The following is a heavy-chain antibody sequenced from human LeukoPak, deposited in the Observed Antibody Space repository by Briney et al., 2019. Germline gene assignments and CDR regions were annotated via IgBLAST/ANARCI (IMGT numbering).Heavy chain of an antibody. J-gene: IGHJ4*02. V-gene: IGHV1-69*04. CDR2: IIPILGIA. CDR1: GGTFSSYA. CDR3: ASSGYCTNGVCLRMDY. Sequence: SVTVSCKASGGTFSSYAISWVRQAPGQGLEWMGRIIPILGIANYAQKFQGRVTITADKSTSTAYMELSSLRSEDTAVYYCASSGYCTNGVCLRMDYWGQGTLVTVSS. D-gene: IGHD2-8*01.